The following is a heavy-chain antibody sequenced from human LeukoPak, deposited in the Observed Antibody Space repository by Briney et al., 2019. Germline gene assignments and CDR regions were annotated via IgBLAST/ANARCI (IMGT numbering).Heavy chain of an antibody. D-gene: IGHD5-18*01. Sequence: ASVKVSCKASGYTFTNYGINWVRQAPGHGLDWMGWISAYNGNVNYAEKVQGRVIMTTDTSTSTAYMELRSLRSDDTAVYYCARGVGNSNWYLDYWGQGTLVIVSS. CDR1: GYTFTNYG. CDR3: ARGVGNSNWYLDY. V-gene: IGHV1-18*01. J-gene: IGHJ4*02. CDR2: ISAYNGNV.